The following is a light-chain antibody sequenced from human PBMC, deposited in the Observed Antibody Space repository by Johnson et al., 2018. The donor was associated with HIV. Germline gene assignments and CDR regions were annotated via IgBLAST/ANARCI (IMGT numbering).Light chain of an antibody. CDR3: GTWDSSLRVGV. Sequence: QSVLTQPPSVSAAPGQKVTISCSGSSSNIGNNYVSWYQQLPGTAPKLLIYDNNKRPSGIPDRFSGSKSGTSATLGITGLQTGDEADYYCGTWDSSLRVGVCGTGTKVTGL. V-gene: IGLV1-51*01. CDR2: DNN. CDR1: SSNIGNNY. J-gene: IGLJ1*01.